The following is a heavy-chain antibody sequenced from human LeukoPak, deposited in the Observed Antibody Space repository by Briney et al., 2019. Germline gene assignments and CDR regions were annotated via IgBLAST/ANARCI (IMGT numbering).Heavy chain of an antibody. V-gene: IGHV1-2*02. CDR3: ARGSRNYCDSASCYTKGNWFDP. Sequence: EASVKVSCKASGGTFSSYAISWVRQARGQGLEWMGRITPNSGGTKYEQKFQGRVTMTRDTSVSTAYMELSRLTSDDAAVYYCARGSRNYCDSASCYTKGNWFDPWGQGTLVTVSS. J-gene: IGHJ5*02. CDR1: GGTFSSYA. CDR2: ITPNSGGT. D-gene: IGHD3-10*01.